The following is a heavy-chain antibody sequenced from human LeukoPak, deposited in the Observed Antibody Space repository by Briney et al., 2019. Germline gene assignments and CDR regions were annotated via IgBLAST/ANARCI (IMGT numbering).Heavy chain of an antibody. CDR3: ARDLGGSGSYYSSAYYYYGMDV. Sequence: SETLSLTSTVSGGSISSYYWSWIRQPPGKGLEWIGYIYYSGSTNYNPSLKSRVTISVDTSKNQFSLKLSSVTAADTAVYYCARDLGGSGSYYSSAYYYYGMDVWGQGTTVTVSS. CDR1: GGSISSYY. CDR2: IYYSGST. J-gene: IGHJ6*02. V-gene: IGHV4-59*01. D-gene: IGHD3-10*01.